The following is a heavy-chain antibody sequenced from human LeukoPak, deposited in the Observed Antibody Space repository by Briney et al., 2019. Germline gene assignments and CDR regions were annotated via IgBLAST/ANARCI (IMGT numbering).Heavy chain of an antibody. Sequence: SETLSLTCTVSGGSISSGSYYWSWIRQPAGKGLEWIGRIYTSGSTNYNPSLKSRVTISVDTSKNQFSLKLSSVTAADTAVYYCARESLLLWGAFDIWGQGTMVTVSS. CDR1: GGSISSGSYY. CDR3: ARESLLLWGAFDI. V-gene: IGHV4-61*02. D-gene: IGHD3-10*01. J-gene: IGHJ3*02. CDR2: IYTSGST.